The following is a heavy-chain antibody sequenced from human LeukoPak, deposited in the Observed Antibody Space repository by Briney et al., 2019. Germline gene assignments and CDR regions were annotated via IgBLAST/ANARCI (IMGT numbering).Heavy chain of an antibody. CDR1: GFTFSSYA. CDR2: ISSNGGST. Sequence: PGGSLRLSCAASGFTFSSYAMHWVRQAPGKGLEYVSAISSNGGSTYYANSVRGRSTISRDNSKNTLYLQINSLRAEDTAVYYCARLYSSSWDRYNYYYMDVWAKGTTVTVSS. D-gene: IGHD6-13*01. V-gene: IGHV3-64*01. CDR3: ARLYSSSWDRYNYYYMDV. J-gene: IGHJ6*03.